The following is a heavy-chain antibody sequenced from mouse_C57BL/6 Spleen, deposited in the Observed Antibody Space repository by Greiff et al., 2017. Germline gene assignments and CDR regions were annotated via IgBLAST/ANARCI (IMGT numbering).Heavy chain of an antibody. CDR1: GFTFSDYG. Sequence: EVMLVESGGGLVKPGGSLKLSCAASGFTFSDYGMHWVRQAPEKGLEWVAYISSGSSTIYYADTVKGRFTISRDNAKNTLFLQMTSLRSEDTAMYYCARATVVGLDYWGQGITLTVSS. CDR2: ISSGSSTI. CDR3: ARATVVGLDY. V-gene: IGHV5-17*01. D-gene: IGHD1-1*01. J-gene: IGHJ2*01.